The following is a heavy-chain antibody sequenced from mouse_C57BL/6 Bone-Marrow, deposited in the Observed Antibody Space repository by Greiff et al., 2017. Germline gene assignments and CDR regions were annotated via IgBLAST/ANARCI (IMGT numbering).Heavy chain of an antibody. V-gene: IGHV5-4*03. CDR3: ARDYDGVAY. CDR1: GFTLSSYA. D-gene: IGHD2-4*01. Sequence: EVMLVESGGGLVKPGGSLKLSCAASGFTLSSYALSWVRQTPEKRLEWVATISDGGSYTYYPDNVKGRFTISRDKAKNNLYLQMSHLKAEDKAMYYCARDYDGVAYWGQGTLVTVSA. J-gene: IGHJ3*01. CDR2: ISDGGSYT.